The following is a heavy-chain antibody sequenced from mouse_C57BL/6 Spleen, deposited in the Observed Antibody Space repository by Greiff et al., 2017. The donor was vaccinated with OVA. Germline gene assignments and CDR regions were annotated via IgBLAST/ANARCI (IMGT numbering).Heavy chain of an antibody. CDR2: ISSGSSTI. CDR1: GFTFSDYG. Sequence: EVHLVESGGGLVKPGGSLKLSCAASGFTFSDYGMHWVRQAPEKGLEWVAYISSGSSTIYYADTVKGRFTISRDNAKNTLFLQMTSLRSEDTAMYYCARNGNYPWFAYWGQGTLVTVSA. V-gene: IGHV5-17*01. J-gene: IGHJ3*01. CDR3: ARNGNYPWFAY. D-gene: IGHD2-1*01.